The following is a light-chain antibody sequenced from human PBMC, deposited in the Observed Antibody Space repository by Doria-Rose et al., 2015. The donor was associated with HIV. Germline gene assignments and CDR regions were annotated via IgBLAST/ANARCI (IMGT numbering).Light chain of an antibody. CDR3: HQYGTSWT. V-gene: IGKV3-20*01. J-gene: IGKJ1*01. CDR1: QRFSSTY. CDR2: DGS. Sequence: TQSPGTLSLSPGERATLSCRASQRFSSTYLAWYQQKPGQAPSLLIYDGSTRATGIPDRFSDSGSGTDFTLTINRLGPEDFALYYCHQYGTSWTFGQGTKVEI.